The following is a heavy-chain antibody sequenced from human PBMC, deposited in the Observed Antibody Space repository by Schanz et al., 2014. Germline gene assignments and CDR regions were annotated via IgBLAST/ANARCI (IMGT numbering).Heavy chain of an antibody. J-gene: IGHJ4*02. Sequence: QVQLVQSGAEVKKPGSSVKVSCKASGGTFSSYGISWVRQAPGQGLEWMGWISPYNGNTNYAQKLQGRVTMTADTSTSTAYMELRSLRSDDTAVYYCARDQSPDTNSSDVRYFDYWGQGTLVTVSS. CDR1: GGTFSSYG. D-gene: IGHD6-6*01. CDR3: ARDQSPDTNSSDVRYFDY. CDR2: ISPYNGNT. V-gene: IGHV1-18*01.